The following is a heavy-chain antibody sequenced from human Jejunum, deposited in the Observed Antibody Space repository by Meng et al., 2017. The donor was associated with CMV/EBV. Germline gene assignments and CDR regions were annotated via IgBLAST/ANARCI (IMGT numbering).Heavy chain of an antibody. CDR2: INFGSSTI. CDR1: NTYN. Sequence: NTYNMDWVRQAPGKGLEWVSFINFGSSTILYSDSVRGRFTVSRDNAKNSLYLQMNSLRAEDTAVYYCVGVRTFNYDSSGHSLDYWGQGTLVTVSS. J-gene: IGHJ4*02. CDR3: VGVRTFNYDSSGHSLDY. D-gene: IGHD3-22*01. V-gene: IGHV3-48*04.